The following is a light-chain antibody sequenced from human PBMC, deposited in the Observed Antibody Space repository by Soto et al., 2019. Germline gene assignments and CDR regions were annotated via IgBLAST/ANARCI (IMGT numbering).Light chain of an antibody. CDR1: QNIVYY. CDR3: QQTYTTPLT. CDR2: AAS. V-gene: IGKV1-39*01. Sequence: DLQMTQSPSSLSASVGDRVTITCRASQNIVYYLNWYQQKPGKAPNLLIYAASSLQSGVPSRFTGSGSGTDFTLTISSLQPEDFATYSCQQTYTTPLTFGGGTKVEIK. J-gene: IGKJ4*01.